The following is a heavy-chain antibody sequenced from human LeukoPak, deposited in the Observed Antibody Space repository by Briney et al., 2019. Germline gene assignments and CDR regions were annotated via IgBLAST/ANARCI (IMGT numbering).Heavy chain of an antibody. J-gene: IGHJ4*02. CDR2: ISDTGNT. CDR3: AKAPVTTCRGAYCYPFDY. CDR1: GFTLSSYA. Sequence: GSLRLSCAASGFTLSSYAMSWVRQAPGKGLEWVSAISDTGNTYHADSVKGRFTISRDSSKNTLFLQMNRLRPEDAAVYYCAKAPVTTCRGAYCYPFDYWGQGTLVTVSS. D-gene: IGHD2-21*01. V-gene: IGHV3-23*01.